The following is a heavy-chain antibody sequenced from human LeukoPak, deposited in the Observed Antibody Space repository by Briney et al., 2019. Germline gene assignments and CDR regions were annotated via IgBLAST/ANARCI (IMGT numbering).Heavy chain of an antibody. CDR2: ISHSGST. CDR3: ARAVGSGLGPDY. J-gene: IGHJ4*02. D-gene: IGHD1-14*01. V-gene: IGHV4-38-2*02. CDR1: GYSISSGYY. Sequence: PSETLSLTCTVSGYSISSGYYWGWIRQPPGKGLKWIGSISHSGSTYYNPSLKSRVTISVDTSKNQFSLKLSSLTAADTAVYYCARAVGSGLGPDYWGQGTLVTVSS.